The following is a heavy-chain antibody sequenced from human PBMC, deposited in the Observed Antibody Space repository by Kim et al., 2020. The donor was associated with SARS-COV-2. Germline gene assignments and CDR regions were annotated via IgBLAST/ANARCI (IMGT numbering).Heavy chain of an antibody. J-gene: IGHJ2*01. CDR2: MYYSGST. CDR1: GGSITSSSHY. CDR3: ARDPSRDWFFDL. Sequence: SETLSLTCTVSGGSITSSSHYWGWIRQPPGKGLEWIGSMYYSGSTYYNPSLKSRVTMSVDRSQNLFSLRLSSMTAADTAVYYCARDPSRDWFFDLWGRGTLITVSS. V-gene: IGHV4-39*07.